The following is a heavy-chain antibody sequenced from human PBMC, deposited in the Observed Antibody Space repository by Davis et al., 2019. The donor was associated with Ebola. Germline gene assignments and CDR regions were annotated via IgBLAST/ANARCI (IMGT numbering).Heavy chain of an antibody. CDR3: ARGPHTVGFDP. Sequence: SETLSLTCAVYGGSFSGYYWSWIRQPPGKGLEWIGEINHSGSTNYNPSLKSRVTISVDTSKNQFSLKLRSVTAADTAVYYCARGPHTVGFDPWGQGTLVTVSS. D-gene: IGHD4-17*01. CDR1: GGSFSGYY. V-gene: IGHV4-34*01. CDR2: INHSGST. J-gene: IGHJ5*02.